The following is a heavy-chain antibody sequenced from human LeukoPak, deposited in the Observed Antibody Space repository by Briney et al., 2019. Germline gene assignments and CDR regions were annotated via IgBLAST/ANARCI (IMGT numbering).Heavy chain of an antibody. CDR3: ARLLRRIAAAGTGGEDY. Sequence: SETLSLTCAVYGGSFSGYYWSWIRQPPGKGLEWIGEINHSGSTNYNPSLKSRVTISVDTSKNQFSLKLSSVTAADTAVYYCARLLRRIAAAGTGGEDYWGQGTLVTVSS. D-gene: IGHD6-13*01. V-gene: IGHV4-34*01. J-gene: IGHJ4*02. CDR2: INHSGST. CDR1: GGSFSGYY.